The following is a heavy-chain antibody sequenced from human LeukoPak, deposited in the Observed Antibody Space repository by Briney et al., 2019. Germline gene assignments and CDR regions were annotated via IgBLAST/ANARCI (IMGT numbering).Heavy chain of an antibody. J-gene: IGHJ4*02. D-gene: IGHD3-9*01. Sequence: SETLSLTCAVYGGSFSGYYWSWIRLPPGKGLEWIGEINHSGSTNYNPSLKSRVTISVDTSKNQFSLKLSSVTAADTAVYYCAREYYDILTGYYRTRYFDYWGQGTLVTVSS. CDR3: AREYYDILTGYYRTRYFDY. CDR1: GGSFSGYY. V-gene: IGHV4-34*01. CDR2: INHSGST.